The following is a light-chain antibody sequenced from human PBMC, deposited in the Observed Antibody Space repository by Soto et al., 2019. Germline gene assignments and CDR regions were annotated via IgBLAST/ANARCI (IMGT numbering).Light chain of an antibody. J-gene: IGKJ1*01. CDR2: GSS. Sequence: DIQMTPSPSSLSASVGDRVTITCRASQAIRNALAWYQQKPGRAPKRLIYGSSSLQSGVPSRFSGSGSGTEFTLTISSLQPEDFATYYCLQHNVFPRTFGQGTKVE. CDR1: QAIRNA. V-gene: IGKV1-17*01. CDR3: LQHNVFPRT.